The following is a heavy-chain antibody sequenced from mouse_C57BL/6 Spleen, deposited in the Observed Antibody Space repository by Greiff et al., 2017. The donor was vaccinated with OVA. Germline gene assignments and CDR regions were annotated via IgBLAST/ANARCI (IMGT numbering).Heavy chain of an antibody. CDR3: ERGDGYWFAY. D-gene: IGHD2-3*01. CDR2: IYPRSGNT. V-gene: IGHV1-81*01. J-gene: IGHJ3*01. Sequence: VQLQQSGAELARPGASVQLSCKASGYTFTSYGISWVKQRTGQGLEWIGEIYPRSGNTYYNEKFKGKATLTADKSSSTAYMELRSLTSGDSAVYVCERGDGYWFAYWGKGTLVTVST. CDR1: GYTFTSYG.